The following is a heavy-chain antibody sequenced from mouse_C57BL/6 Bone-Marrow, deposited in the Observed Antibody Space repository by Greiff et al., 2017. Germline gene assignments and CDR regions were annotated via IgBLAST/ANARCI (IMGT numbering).Heavy chain of an antibody. J-gene: IGHJ4*01. V-gene: IGHV1-64*01. CDR3: ASYYGSSYGAMDY. CDR2: IHPNSGST. D-gene: IGHD1-1*01. CDR1: GYTFTSSW. Sequence: QVQLQQPGAELVKPGASVKLSCKASGYTFTSSWMHWVKQRPGQGLEWIGMIHPNSGSTNYNEKFKSTATLTVDKSSSTAYMQLSSLTSEDSAVYYCASYYGSSYGAMDYWGQGTSVTVSS.